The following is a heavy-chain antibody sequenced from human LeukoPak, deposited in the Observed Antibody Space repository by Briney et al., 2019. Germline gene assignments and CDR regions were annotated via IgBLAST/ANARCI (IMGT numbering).Heavy chain of an antibody. V-gene: IGHV1-18*01. J-gene: IGHJ6*02. Sequence: ASVKVSCKASGYTFTSYGISWVRQAPGQGLEWMGWISAYNGNTNYAQKLQGRVTMTTDTSTSTAYMELRSLRSDDTAVYYCARGAWALGYYGMDVWDQGTTVTVSS. CDR1: GYTFTSYG. CDR3: ARGAWALGYYGMDV. D-gene: IGHD7-27*01. CDR2: ISAYNGNT.